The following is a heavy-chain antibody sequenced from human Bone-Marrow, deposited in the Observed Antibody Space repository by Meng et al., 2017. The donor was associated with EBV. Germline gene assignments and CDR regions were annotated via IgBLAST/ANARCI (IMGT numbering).Heavy chain of an antibody. Sequence: EVQLVECGXGSVKPGGSRRLSCAASGFTFSNSWMAGVRQAPGKGLEWVGRIKSKTDGGTIDYAAPVKGRFTISRDDSKNTVYLQMNSLKTEDTAVYYCTTEPFGYGFDYWGQGTLVTVSS. D-gene: IGHD2-15*01. J-gene: IGHJ4*02. CDR3: TTEPFGYGFDY. CDR1: GFTFSNSW. V-gene: IGHV3-15*01. CDR2: IKSKTDGGTI.